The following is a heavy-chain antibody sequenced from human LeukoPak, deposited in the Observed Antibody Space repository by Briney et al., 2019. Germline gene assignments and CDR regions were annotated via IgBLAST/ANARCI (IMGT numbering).Heavy chain of an antibody. V-gene: IGHV3-23*01. CDR2: ISGSGGST. CDR3: AKDLYYGSGSYYNHNYFDY. Sequence: GGSLRLSCAASGFTFSSYAMSWVRQAPGKGLEWVSAISGSGGSTCYADSVKGRFTISRDNSKNTLYLQMNSLRAEDTAVYYCAKDLYYGSGSYYNHNYFDYWGQGTLVTVSS. J-gene: IGHJ4*02. CDR1: GFTFSSYA. D-gene: IGHD3-10*01.